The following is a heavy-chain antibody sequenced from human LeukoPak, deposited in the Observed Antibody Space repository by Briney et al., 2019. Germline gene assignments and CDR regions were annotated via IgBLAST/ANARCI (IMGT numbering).Heavy chain of an antibody. CDR3: ARPHSSDWYGAFDY. CDR1: GGSITTSSYY. J-gene: IGHJ4*02. Sequence: SETLSLTCTVSGGSITTSSYYWGWIRQPPGKGLEWIGSVYYSGSTNYNPSLKSRVTTSVDTSKNQFSLKLSSVTAADTAVYYCARPHSSDWYGAFDYWGQGTLVTVSS. CDR2: VYYSGST. V-gene: IGHV4-39*07. D-gene: IGHD6-19*01.